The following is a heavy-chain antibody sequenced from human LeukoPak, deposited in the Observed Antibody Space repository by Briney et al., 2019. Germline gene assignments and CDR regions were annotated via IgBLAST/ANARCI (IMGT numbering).Heavy chain of an antibody. J-gene: IGHJ5*02. V-gene: IGHV1-69*01. CDR1: GGTFSSYA. D-gene: IGHD5-18*01. CDR2: IIPIFGTA. CDR3: ARDTGRGYSYGSIWFGR. Sequence: SVKVSCKASGGTFSSYAISWVRQAPGQGLEWMGGIIPIFGTANYAQKFQGRVTITADESTSTAYMEMSSLRSEDTAVYYCARDTGRGYSYGSIWFGRWGQGTLVTVSS.